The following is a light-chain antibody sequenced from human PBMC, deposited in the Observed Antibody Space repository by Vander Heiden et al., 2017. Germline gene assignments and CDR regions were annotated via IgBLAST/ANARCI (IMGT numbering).Light chain of an antibody. CDR3: QEYGDSVSIS. Sequence: IVLTQSPGTLSLSLVERATLSCRASQSVYSSYLAWYQQKPGQAPRLRMYDASSRATGVPDRFSSSGSATDFTLTISILEPEDFAVYYCQEYGDSVSISFGQGTRLEIK. CDR1: QSVYSSY. V-gene: IGKV3-20*01. J-gene: IGKJ5*01. CDR2: DAS.